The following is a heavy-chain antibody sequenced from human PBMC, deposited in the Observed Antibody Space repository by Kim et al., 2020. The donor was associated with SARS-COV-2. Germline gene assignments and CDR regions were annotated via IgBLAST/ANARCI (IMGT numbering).Heavy chain of an antibody. CDR2: KYYTGKA. V-gene: IGHV4-39*01. D-gene: IGHD2-8*01. CDR3: VGLYIVPQPPAKHFIFDG. CDR1: GGSINSDDYY. J-gene: IGHJ3*01. Sequence: SETLSLTCNVSGGSINSDDYYWGWIRQPPGKGLEWIGSKYYTGKAYYKSSLKSRVSISVDTPNSQFALEMNSVTAADTAMYFCVGLYIVPQPPAKHFIFDGGGRGTMV.